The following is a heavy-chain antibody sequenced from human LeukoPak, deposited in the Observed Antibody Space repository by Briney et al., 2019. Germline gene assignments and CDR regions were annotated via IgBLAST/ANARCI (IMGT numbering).Heavy chain of an antibody. Sequence: GASVKVSCKASGYTFTSYDINWVRQATGQGLEWMGWMNPNSGNTGYAQKFQGRVTMTRNTSISTAYMELRSLRSDDTAVYYCARDQGTTVVTPDFDYWGQGTLVTVSS. J-gene: IGHJ4*02. D-gene: IGHD4-23*01. CDR3: ARDQGTTVVTPDFDY. CDR1: GYTFTSYD. V-gene: IGHV1-8*01. CDR2: MNPNSGNT.